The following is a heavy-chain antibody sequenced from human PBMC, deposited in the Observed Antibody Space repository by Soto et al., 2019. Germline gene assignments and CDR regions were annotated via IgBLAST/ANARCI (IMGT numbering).Heavy chain of an antibody. CDR1: GGTFSSYA. D-gene: IGHD5-12*01. Sequence: ASVKVSCKASGGTFSSYAISWVRQAPGQGLEWMGGIIPIFGTANYAQKFQGRVTITADKSTSTAYMELSSLRSEDTAVYYCARGALQRWLQPYFDYWGQGTLVTVSS. J-gene: IGHJ4*02. V-gene: IGHV1-69*06. CDR3: ARGALQRWLQPYFDY. CDR2: IIPIFGTA.